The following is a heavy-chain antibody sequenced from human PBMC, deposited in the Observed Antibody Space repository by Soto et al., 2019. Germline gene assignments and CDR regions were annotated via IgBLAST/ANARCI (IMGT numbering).Heavy chain of an antibody. D-gene: IGHD3-22*01. Sequence: SETLSLTCAVSGGSISSGGYSWSWIRQPPGKGLEWIGYMYHSGSTYYNPSLKSRVTISIDRSKNQFSLKLSSVTAADTAVYYCARRLYYDSSGFEGGGMDVWGQGTTVTVSS. CDR2: MYHSGST. CDR1: GGSISSGGYS. J-gene: IGHJ6*02. CDR3: ARRLYYDSSGFEGGGMDV. V-gene: IGHV4-30-2*01.